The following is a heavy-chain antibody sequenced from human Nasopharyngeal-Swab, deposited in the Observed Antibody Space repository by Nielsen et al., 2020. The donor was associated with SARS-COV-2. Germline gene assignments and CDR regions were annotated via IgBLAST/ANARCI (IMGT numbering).Heavy chain of an antibody. CDR2: ISGSGGST. CDR1: GFTFSTYA. Sequence: GESLKISCAASGFTFSTYAMSWVRQAPGKGLEWVSTISGSGGSTYYADSVKGRFTISRDNSKNTVYLEMSSLRVEDTAEYYCAKDLRGPYFFWGQGTLVTVSS. D-gene: IGHD2/OR15-2a*01. J-gene: IGHJ4*02. V-gene: IGHV3-23*01. CDR3: AKDLRGPYFF.